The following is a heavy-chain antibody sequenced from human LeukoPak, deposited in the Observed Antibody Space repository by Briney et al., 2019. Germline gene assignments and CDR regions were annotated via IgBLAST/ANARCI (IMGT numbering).Heavy chain of an antibody. D-gene: IGHD7-27*01. J-gene: IGHJ4*02. CDR3: TRDRGSSTLGDY. CDR1: GFTFCDYA. V-gene: IGHV3-49*04. Sequence: GGSLRLSCTVSGFTFCDYAINWVRQAPGKGLEGVGFIRSKAFGETAEYAASVKGRFTISSDDSKSIAYLQMNSLKTEDTAVYYCTRDRGSSTLGDYWGQGTLVTVSS. CDR2: IRSKAFGETA.